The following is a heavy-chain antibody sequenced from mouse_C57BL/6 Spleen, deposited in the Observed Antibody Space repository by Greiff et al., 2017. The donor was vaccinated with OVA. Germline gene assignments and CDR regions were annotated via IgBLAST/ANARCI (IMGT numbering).Heavy chain of an antibody. J-gene: IGHJ1*03. V-gene: IGHV2-6-1*01. CDR2: IWSDGST. D-gene: IGHD1-1*01. CDR1: GFSLTSYG. Sequence: QVQLKESGPGLVAPSQSLSITCTVSGFSLTSYGVHWVRQPPGKGLEWLVVIWSDGSTTYHSALKSRLSISKDNSKSQVFLKMNSLQTDDTAMYYCARQGYYGSSYENWYFDVWGTGTTVTVSS. CDR3: ARQGYYGSSYENWYFDV.